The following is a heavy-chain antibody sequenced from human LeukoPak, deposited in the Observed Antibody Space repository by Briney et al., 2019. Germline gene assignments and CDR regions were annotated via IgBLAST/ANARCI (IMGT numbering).Heavy chain of an antibody. CDR3: ARSGFYSKNGFDY. J-gene: IGHJ4*02. CDR2: IYTSGST. CDR1: GGSISSGSYY. Sequence: SQNLSLTCTVSGGSISSGSYYWSWIRQPAGKGLEWIGRIYTSGSTNYNPSLKSRVTISVDTSKNQFSLKLSSVTAADTAVYYCARSGFYSKNGFDYWGQGTLVTVSS. V-gene: IGHV4-61*02. D-gene: IGHD4-11*01.